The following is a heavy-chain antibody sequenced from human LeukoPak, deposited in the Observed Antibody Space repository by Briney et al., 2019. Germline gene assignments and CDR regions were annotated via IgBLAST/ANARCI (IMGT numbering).Heavy chain of an antibody. CDR1: GFTFTSYW. CDR3: AKYRGTTMVSSRVGFDY. Sequence: GGSLRLSCAASGFTFTSYWMHWVRQVPGKGLVWVSRIHSDGTSTNYADSVKGRFTISRDNAKNTLYLQMNSLRVEDTAVYYCAKYRGTTMVSSRVGFDYWGQGTLVTVSS. J-gene: IGHJ4*02. D-gene: IGHD5-18*01. CDR2: IHSDGTST. V-gene: IGHV3-74*01.